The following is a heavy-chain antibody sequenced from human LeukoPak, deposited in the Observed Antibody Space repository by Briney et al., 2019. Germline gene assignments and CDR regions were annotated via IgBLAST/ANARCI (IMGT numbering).Heavy chain of an antibody. CDR3: ARDVYGLDV. V-gene: IGHV1-2*04. CDR2: VNPNSGGT. CDR1: GFTLTGHY. Sequence: ASVKVSCKASGFTLTGHYRHWVRQAPGQGLEWMGWVNPNSGGTNYAQKFQGWVTMTRDTSISTAYMELSSLRSEDTAMYYCARDVYGLDVWGQGTTVTVSS. J-gene: IGHJ6*02.